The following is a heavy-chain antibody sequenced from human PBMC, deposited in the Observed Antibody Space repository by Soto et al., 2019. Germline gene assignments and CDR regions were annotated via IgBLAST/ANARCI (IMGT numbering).Heavy chain of an antibody. D-gene: IGHD3-3*01. CDR3: ARHPGYDFWSGYYYYGMDV. J-gene: IGHJ6*02. V-gene: IGHV5-51*01. CDR2: IYPGDSDT. Sequence: GESLKISCKGSGYSFTSYWIGWVRQMPGKGLEWMGIIYPGDSDTRYSPSFQGQVTISADKSISTAYLQWSSLKASDTAMYHCARHPGYDFWSGYYYYGMDVWGQGTTVTVSS. CDR1: GYSFTSYW.